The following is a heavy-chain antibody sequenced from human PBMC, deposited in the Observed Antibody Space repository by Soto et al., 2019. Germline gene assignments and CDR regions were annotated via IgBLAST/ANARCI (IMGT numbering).Heavy chain of an antibody. CDR2: IYHSGTT. V-gene: IGHV4-59*01. J-gene: IGHJ6*02. CDR3: ARDRSGAGYYGMDV. CDR1: GGSISSDY. Sequence: QVQLQESGPGLVKPSEPLSLTCSVPGGSISSDYWSWIRQPPGKGLEYIGYIYHSGTTNYNPSLKSRVTISVVTSKSQFSLRLSSVTAADTAVYYCARDRSGAGYYGMDVWGQGTTVTVS. D-gene: IGHD3-10*01.